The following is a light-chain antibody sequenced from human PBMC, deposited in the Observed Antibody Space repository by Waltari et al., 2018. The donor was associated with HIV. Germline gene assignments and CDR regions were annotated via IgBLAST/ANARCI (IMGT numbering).Light chain of an antibody. Sequence: SVLAQPPSVSGTPGQRVTISCSGTTSNIGTNVVNWYQQVPGMAPKLLISGNNQRPSGVPDRFSGFKSGTSASLAINGLQSEDEADYYCAAWDDTPTGHVLFGGGTKVTVL. CDR3: AAWDDTPTGHVL. J-gene: IGLJ3*02. V-gene: IGLV1-44*01. CDR1: TSNIGTNV. CDR2: GNN.